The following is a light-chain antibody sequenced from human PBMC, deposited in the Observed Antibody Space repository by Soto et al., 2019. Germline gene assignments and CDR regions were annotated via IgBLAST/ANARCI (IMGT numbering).Light chain of an antibody. Sequence: QSVLTQSSSASASLGSSVKLTCTLSSGHSSYIIAWHQQQPGKAPRYLMNLEGRGSYNKGSGVPDRFSGSSSGADRYLTISNLQFEDEADYYCETWDSHTLVFGGGTKLTVL. J-gene: IGLJ3*02. CDR1: SGHSSYI. CDR2: LEGRGSY. CDR3: ETWDSHTLV. V-gene: IGLV4-60*02.